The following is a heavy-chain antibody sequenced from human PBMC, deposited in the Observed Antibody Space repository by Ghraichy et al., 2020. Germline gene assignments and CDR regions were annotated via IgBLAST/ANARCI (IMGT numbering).Heavy chain of an antibody. CDR1: GGSISSSTYY. CDR3: AVILAVPPADY. CDR2: IYYTGST. J-gene: IGHJ4*02. V-gene: IGHV4-39*01. D-gene: IGHD6-19*01. Sequence: SETLSLTCSVSGGSISSSTYYWGWIRQPPGKGLEWIGTIYYTGSTYYNPSLKSRVTISVDTSKKQLSLKLNSVTAADTAVYYCAVILAVPPADYWGQGTLVTVSS.